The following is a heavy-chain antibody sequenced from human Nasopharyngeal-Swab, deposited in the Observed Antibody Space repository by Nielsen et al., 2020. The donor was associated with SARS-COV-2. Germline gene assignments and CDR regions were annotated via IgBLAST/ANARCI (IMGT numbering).Heavy chain of an antibody. CDR2: LKSGGGT. CDR3: ARVRQSGAYFPFDS. J-gene: IGHJ4*02. V-gene: IGHV3-53*01. Sequence: GGSLRLSCVASGFTVSSNFVSWVRQAPGKGLEWVSLLKSGGGTFYADSVRGRFTISRDNSRNTVYLQMNSLRAEGTAVYYCARVRQSGAYFPFDSWGLGTLVTVSS. D-gene: IGHD1-26*01. CDR1: GFTVSSNF.